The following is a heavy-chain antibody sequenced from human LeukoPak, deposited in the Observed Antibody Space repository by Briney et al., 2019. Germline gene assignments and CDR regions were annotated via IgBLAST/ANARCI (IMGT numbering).Heavy chain of an antibody. CDR2: INHSGST. CDR3: ARRYSSTMSWFDP. Sequence: PSETLSLTCAVYGGSFSGYYWSWIRQPPEKGLEWIGEINHSGSTNYNPSLKNRLTISVDTSKNQFSLKLSSVTAADTAVYYCARRYSSTMSWFDPWGQGTLVIVSS. CDR1: GGSFSGYY. J-gene: IGHJ5*02. D-gene: IGHD6-13*01. V-gene: IGHV4-34*01.